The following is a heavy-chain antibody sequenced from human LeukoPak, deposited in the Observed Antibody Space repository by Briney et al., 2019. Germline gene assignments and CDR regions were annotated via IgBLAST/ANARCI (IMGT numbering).Heavy chain of an antibody. V-gene: IGHV3-74*01. D-gene: IGHD3-22*01. CDR3: AREYYDSSGYN. J-gene: IGHJ4*02. CDR2: INSDGSST. CDR1: GFTLSSYW. Sequence: GGSLRLSCAASGFTLSSYWMHWVRQAPGKGLVWVSRINSDGSSTSYADSVKGRFTISRDNAKNTLYLQMNSLRAEDTAVYYCAREYYDSSGYNWGQGTLVTVSS.